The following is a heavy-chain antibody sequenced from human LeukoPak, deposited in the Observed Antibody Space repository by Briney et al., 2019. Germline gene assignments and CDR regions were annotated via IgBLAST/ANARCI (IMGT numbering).Heavy chain of an antibody. CDR3: ARDPYSGYDLQAFDY. Sequence: GGSLRLSCAASGFTFSRYWMTWVRQAPGKGLEWVSYISSSSSTMYYADSVKGRFTISRDSAKNSLYPQMNSLRVEDTAVYYCARDPYSGYDLQAFDYWGQGTLVTVSS. V-gene: IGHV3-48*01. CDR1: GFTFSRYW. D-gene: IGHD5-12*01. CDR2: ISSSSSTM. J-gene: IGHJ4*02.